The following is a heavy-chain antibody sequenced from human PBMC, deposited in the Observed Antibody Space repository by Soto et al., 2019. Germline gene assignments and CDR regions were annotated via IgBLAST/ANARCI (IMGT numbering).Heavy chain of an antibody. V-gene: IGHV3-7*03. D-gene: IGHD2-21*02. CDR2: IPQEGVDG. Sequence: PGGSMRLACEVSGFTFSMYSMSWVRQSQGKGREWVAKIPQEGVDGHYADSVKGRFIISRDNGKNSLHLQLNNLRAEDTAVYYCARDHLILPAHDFFYGSDVWGRGATVTVSS. J-gene: IGHJ6*02. CDR1: GFTFSMYS. CDR3: ARDHLILPAHDFFYGSDV.